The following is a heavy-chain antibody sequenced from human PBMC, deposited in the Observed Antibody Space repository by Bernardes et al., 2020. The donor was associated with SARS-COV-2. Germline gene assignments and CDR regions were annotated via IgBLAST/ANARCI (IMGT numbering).Heavy chain of an antibody. CDR2: ISGGGMYI. Sequence: GGSLRLSCAASGFTFSNYLFSWFRQSPGKGLEWVSSISGGGMYIYYGDSVKGRFTISRDNAKNSLYLQMNSLRAEDTAVYYCARPWGSSGYYYDYDAFDIWGQGTMVTVSS. CDR1: GFTFSNYL. D-gene: IGHD3-22*01. CDR3: ARPWGSSGYYYDYDAFDI. V-gene: IGHV3-21*01. J-gene: IGHJ3*02.